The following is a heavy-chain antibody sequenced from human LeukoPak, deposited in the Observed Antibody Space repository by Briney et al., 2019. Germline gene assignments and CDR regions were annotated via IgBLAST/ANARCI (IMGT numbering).Heavy chain of an antibody. J-gene: IGHJ4*02. CDR3: ATMQWELT. CDR2: IISRAAGGAT. D-gene: IGHD1-26*01. CDR1: GFTFPYAW. Sequence: GGSLRLSCAASGFTFPYAWLNWVRQAPGKGLEWVGRIISRAAGGATDYAAAVKGRFTISRDDSTNTLYLHMDTLKTEDTAVYYCATMQWELTWGQGTLVTVSS. V-gene: IGHV3-15*01.